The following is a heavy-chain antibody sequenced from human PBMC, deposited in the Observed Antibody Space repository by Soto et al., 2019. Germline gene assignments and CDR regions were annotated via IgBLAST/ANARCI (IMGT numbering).Heavy chain of an antibody. CDR2: INGRSNYK. J-gene: IGHJ4*02. Sequence: PGGSLRLSCVASGFALTTYTMNWVRQAPGTGLEWVSSINGRSNYKYYSDSVKGRFTVSRDNAQNSLFLQMSRLGPEDTAVYYCVSEDGVVGASSAFDSWGQGTLVTVSS. V-gene: IGHV3-21*01. CDR3: VSEDGVVGASSAFDS. D-gene: IGHD1-26*01. CDR1: GFALTTYT.